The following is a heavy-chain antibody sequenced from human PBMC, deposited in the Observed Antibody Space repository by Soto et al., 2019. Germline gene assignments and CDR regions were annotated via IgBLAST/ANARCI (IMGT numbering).Heavy chain of an antibody. D-gene: IGHD2-2*02. J-gene: IGHJ6*02. V-gene: IGHV1-18*01. CDR3: ARLLVVPAAILDYYYGMDV. Sequence: ASVKVSCKASGYTFTSDGISWVRQAPGQGLEWMGWISAYNGNTNYAQKLQGRVTMTTDTSTSTAYMELRSLRSDDTAVYYCARLLVVPAAILDYYYGMDVWGQGTTVTVSS. CDR1: GYTFTSDG. CDR2: ISAYNGNT.